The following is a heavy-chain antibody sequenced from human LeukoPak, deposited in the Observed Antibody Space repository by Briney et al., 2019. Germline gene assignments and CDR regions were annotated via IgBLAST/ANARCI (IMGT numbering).Heavy chain of an antibody. Sequence: GGSLRLSCAASGFTFSSYSMNWVRQAPGKGLEWVSYISSSSSTIYYADSVKGRFTISRDNAKNSLYLQMNSLRAEDTAVYYCARVILRAYDYWGQGTLATVSS. D-gene: IGHD1-26*01. J-gene: IGHJ4*02. V-gene: IGHV3-48*04. CDR2: ISSSSSTI. CDR1: GFTFSSYS. CDR3: ARVILRAYDY.